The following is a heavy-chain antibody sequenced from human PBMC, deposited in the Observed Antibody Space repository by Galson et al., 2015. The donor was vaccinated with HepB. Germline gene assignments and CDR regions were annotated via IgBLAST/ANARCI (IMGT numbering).Heavy chain of an antibody. Sequence: SLRLSCAASGFTFSSYAMHWVRQAPGKGLEWVAVISYDGSNKYYADSVKGRFTISRDNSKNTLYLQMNSLRAEDTAVYYCAKDRARSDYGDAYDAFDIWGQGTMVTVSS. CDR1: GFTFSSYA. J-gene: IGHJ3*02. CDR3: AKDRARSDYGDAYDAFDI. D-gene: IGHD4-17*01. CDR2: ISYDGSNK. V-gene: IGHV3-30*04.